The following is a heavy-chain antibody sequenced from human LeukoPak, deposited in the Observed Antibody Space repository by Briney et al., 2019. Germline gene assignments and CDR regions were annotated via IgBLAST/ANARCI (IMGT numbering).Heavy chain of an antibody. Sequence: PSETLSLTCTVSGGSISSYYWSWIRQPPGKGLEWIGYIYYSGSTNYNPSLKSRVTISVDASKNQFSLKLSSVTAADTAVYYCARGGRAGDDFWSGYRINYYYGMDVWGQGTTVTVSS. D-gene: IGHD3-3*01. J-gene: IGHJ6*02. V-gene: IGHV4-59*01. CDR3: ARGGRAGDDFWSGYRINYYYGMDV. CDR2: IYYSGST. CDR1: GGSISSYY.